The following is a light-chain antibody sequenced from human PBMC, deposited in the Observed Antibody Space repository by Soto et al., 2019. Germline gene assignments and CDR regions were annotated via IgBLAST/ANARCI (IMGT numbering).Light chain of an antibody. CDR3: QQYNSWWT. Sequence: DIQMTQSPSTLSASVGDRVTITCRASQSISSWLAWYQQKPGKAPKLLIYKASSLESGVPSRFSGSGSGTDFILTISSLQHDDFATYYRQQYNSWWTFGQGTKLEIK. J-gene: IGKJ2*02. CDR1: QSISSW. CDR2: KAS. V-gene: IGKV1-5*03.